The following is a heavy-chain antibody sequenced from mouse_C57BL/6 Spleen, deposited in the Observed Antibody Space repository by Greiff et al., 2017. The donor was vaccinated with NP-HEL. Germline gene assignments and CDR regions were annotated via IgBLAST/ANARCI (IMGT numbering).Heavy chain of an antibody. D-gene: IGHD1-1*01. CDR2: IYPGDGDT. CDR3: ARDGSGGFAY. CDR1: GYAFSSYW. J-gene: IGHJ3*01. Sequence: VQGVESGAELVKPGASVKISCKASGYAFSSYWMNWVKQRPGKGLEWIGQIYPGDGDTNYNGKFKGKATLTADKSSSTAYMQLSSLTSEDSAVYFCARDGSGGFAYWGQGTLVTVSA. V-gene: IGHV1-80*01.